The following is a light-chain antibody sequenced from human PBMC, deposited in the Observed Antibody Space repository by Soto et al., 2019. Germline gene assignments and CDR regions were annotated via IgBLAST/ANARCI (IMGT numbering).Light chain of an antibody. V-gene: IGLV2-14*01. CDR2: EVS. CDR3: SSYTTSSTLLYV. Sequence: QSALTQPASVSGSPGQSITISCTGTSSDVGGYNSVSWYQQHPGKAPKLMIYEVSNRPSGVSNRFSGSKSGNTASLTIPGLQAEDEADYYFSSYTTSSTLLYVFGTGTQLPVL. CDR1: SSDVGGYNS. J-gene: IGLJ1*01.